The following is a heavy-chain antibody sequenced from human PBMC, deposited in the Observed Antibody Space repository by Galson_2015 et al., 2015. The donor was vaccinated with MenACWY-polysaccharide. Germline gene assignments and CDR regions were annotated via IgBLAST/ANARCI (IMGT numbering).Heavy chain of an antibody. V-gene: IGHV3-23*01. D-gene: IGHD6-13*01. CDR1: EFTFNNYA. CDR3: AKSAAYIGSNLPG. Sequence: SLRLSCAASEFTFNNYAMSWVRQAPGKGLEWVSGISPNGGGTYYADSVKGRFTISRDNSKNTLFLQMNSLRAEDTALYYCAKSAAYIGSNLPGWGQGTLVTVSS. CDR2: ISPNGGGT. J-gene: IGHJ4*02.